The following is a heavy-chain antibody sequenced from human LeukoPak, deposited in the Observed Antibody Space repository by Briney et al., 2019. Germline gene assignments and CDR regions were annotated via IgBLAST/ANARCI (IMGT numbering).Heavy chain of an antibody. CDR2: INHSGST. V-gene: IGHV4-34*01. D-gene: IGHD6-19*01. J-gene: IGHJ4*02. Sequence: TSETLSLTCAVYGGSFSGYYWSWIRQPPGKGLEWIGEINHSGSTNYNPSLKSRVTISVDTSKNQFSLKLSSVTAADTAVYYCASPLAGIAVAIGNWGQGTLVTVSS. CDR3: ASPLAGIAVAIGN. CDR1: GGSFSGYY.